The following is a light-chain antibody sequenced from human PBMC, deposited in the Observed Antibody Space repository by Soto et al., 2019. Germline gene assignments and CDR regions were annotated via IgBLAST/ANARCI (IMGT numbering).Light chain of an antibody. V-gene: IGKV3-20*01. CDR3: QQYGGSPAYT. CDR2: GAS. CDR1: QSVRSGF. Sequence: GERATLSCSASQSVRSGFLAWYQHKPGQAPRLLIFGASTRATGIPDRFSGSGSGTDFTLTISRLEPEDFAIYYCQQYGGSPAYTFGQGTRLEIK. J-gene: IGKJ5*01.